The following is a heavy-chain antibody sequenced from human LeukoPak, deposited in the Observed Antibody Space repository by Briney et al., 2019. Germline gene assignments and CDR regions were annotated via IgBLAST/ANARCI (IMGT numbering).Heavy chain of an antibody. CDR3: ASTGTASVGHTAMVT. D-gene: IGHD5-18*01. Sequence: SSVKVSCKASGYTFTSYDINWVRQATGQGLEWMGWMNPNSGNTGYAQKFQGRVTMTRNTSRSTAYMELSSLRSEDTVVYYCASTGTASVGHTAMVTWGQGTLVTVSS. CDR1: GYTFTSYD. J-gene: IGHJ5*02. CDR2: MNPNSGNT. V-gene: IGHV1-8*01.